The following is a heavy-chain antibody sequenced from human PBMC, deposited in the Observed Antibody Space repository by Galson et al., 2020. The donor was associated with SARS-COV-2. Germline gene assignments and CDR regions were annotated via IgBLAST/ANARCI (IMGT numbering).Heavy chain of an antibody. CDR1: VGSFSDYY. CDR2: ISHSGST. Sequence: SETLSLTCAVYVGSFSDYYWTWIRPPPGKGLEWIGEISHSGSTNYNPSLKSRVTISVDTSKNQFSLRLTSVTAADTAVYYCARRADSSSWFGFDYGGQGTLVTVSS. V-gene: IGHV4-34*01. J-gene: IGHJ4*02. D-gene: IGHD6-13*01. CDR3: ARRADSSSWFGFDY.